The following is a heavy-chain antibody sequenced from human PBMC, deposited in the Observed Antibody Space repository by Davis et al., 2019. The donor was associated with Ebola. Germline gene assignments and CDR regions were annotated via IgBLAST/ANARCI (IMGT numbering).Heavy chain of an antibody. CDR3: AKVEGYSGYPKYYGMDV. D-gene: IGHD5-12*01. CDR2: ISYDGSNK. V-gene: IGHV3-30*18. Sequence: PGGSLRLSCAASGFTFSSYGMHWVRQAPGKGLEWVAVISYDGSNKYYADSVKGRFTISRDNAKNSLYLQMNSLRDEDTAVYYCAKVEGYSGYPKYYGMDVWGQGTTVTVSS. CDR1: GFTFSSYG. J-gene: IGHJ6*02.